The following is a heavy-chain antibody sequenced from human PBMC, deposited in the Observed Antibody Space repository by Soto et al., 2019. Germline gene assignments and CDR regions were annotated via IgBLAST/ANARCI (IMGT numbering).Heavy chain of an antibody. V-gene: IGHV2-5*02. Sequence: GPTLVNPTQTLTLTCTFSGFSVSTSGVGVAWIRQSPGKALEWLALIYWDNDKRYSPFLQSRVTITKDTSKNQVVPTMTNMDPVDTATYYCAHKGGRGAGMDVWGQGTSVTISS. CDR1: GFSVSTSGVG. CDR3: AHKGGRGAGMDV. J-gene: IGHJ6*02. CDR2: IYWDNDK. D-gene: IGHD2-15*01.